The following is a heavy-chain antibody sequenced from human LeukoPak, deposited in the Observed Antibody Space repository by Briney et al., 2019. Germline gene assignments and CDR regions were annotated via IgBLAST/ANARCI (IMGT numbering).Heavy chain of an antibody. CDR1: GFTFSSYE. CDR2: ISGSGSTI. Sequence: VGSLRLSCAASGFTFSSYEMTRVRQAPGKGLEWVSYISGSGSTIYHADTVKGRFTISSDNAKNSLYLPIDRLRAPDPAVYYCAQLGITMIGGVWGKGTTVTISS. D-gene: IGHD3-10*02. CDR3: AQLGITMIGGV. V-gene: IGHV3-48*03. J-gene: IGHJ6*04.